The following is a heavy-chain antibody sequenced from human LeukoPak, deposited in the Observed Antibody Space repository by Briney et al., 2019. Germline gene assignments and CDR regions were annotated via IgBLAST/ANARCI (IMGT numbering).Heavy chain of an antibody. D-gene: IGHD3-10*01. V-gene: IGHV1-8*01. CDR1: GYTFTSYD. Sequence: VASVKVSCKASGYTFTSYDINWVRQATGQGLEWMGWMNPNSGNTGYAQKFQGRVTMTRNTSISTAYMELSSPRSEDTAVYYCARVYYGRSYDYWYFDLWGRGTLVTVSS. CDR2: MNPNSGNT. CDR3: ARVYYGRSYDYWYFDL. J-gene: IGHJ2*01.